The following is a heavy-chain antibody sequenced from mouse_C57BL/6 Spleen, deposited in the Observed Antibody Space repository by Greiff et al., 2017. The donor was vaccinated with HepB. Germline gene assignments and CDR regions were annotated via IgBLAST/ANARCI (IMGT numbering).Heavy chain of an antibody. CDR3: ARYPELGLRYFDV. CDR1: GYTFTDYN. Sequence: EVQLQQSGPELVKPGASVKIPCKASGYTFTDYNMDWVKQSHGKSLEWIGDINPNNGGTIYNQKFKGKATLTVDKSSSIAYMELRSLTSEDTAVYYCARYPELGLRYFDVWGTGTTVTVSS. J-gene: IGHJ1*03. V-gene: IGHV1-18*01. CDR2: INPNNGGT. D-gene: IGHD4-1*01.